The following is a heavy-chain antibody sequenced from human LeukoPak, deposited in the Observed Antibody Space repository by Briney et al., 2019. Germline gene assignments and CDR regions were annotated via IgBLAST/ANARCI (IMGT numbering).Heavy chain of an antibody. J-gene: IGHJ4*02. CDR3: ARGGLVYDLYYFDY. Sequence: ASEKVSCKASGYTFTSYGISWVRQAPGQGLEWMGWISAYNGNTNYAQKLQGRVTMTRDTSTSTVYMELSSLRSEDTAVYYCARGGLVYDLYYFDYWGQGTLVTVSS. D-gene: IGHD5/OR15-5a*01. CDR2: ISAYNGNT. CDR1: GYTFTSYG. V-gene: IGHV1-18*01.